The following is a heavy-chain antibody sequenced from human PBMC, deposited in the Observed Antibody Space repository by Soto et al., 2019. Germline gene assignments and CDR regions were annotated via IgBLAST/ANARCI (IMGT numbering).Heavy chain of an antibody. D-gene: IGHD2-2*01. CDR1: GFTFSSCA. CDR3: VKDRRSTRRAMDV. CDR2: ISSNGAAT. Sequence: EVQLVESGGGLVQPGGSLSLSCSASGFTFSSCAMHWVRQAAGTGLEYVSGISSNGAATYYAESVKDRFSISRDNSRNTLFLQENSLTGEDTAVYYCVKDRRSTRRAMDVWGQGTTVTVSS. J-gene: IGHJ6*02. V-gene: IGHV3-64D*06.